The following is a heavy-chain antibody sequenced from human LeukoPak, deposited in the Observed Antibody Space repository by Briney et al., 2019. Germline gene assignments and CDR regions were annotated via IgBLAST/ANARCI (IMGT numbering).Heavy chain of an antibody. J-gene: IGHJ4*02. Sequence: PGGSLRLSCAASGLSISNDCMSWVRQAPGKGLEWVARVKSKSDSETTDYAAPVKGRFTISRDDSKNTLYLQMNSLKTEDTAVYYCTLIQGWGSGSYYRDFWGQGTLVTVSS. CDR3: TLIQGWGSGSYYRDF. CDR2: VKSKSDSETT. D-gene: IGHD3-10*01. CDR1: GLSISNDC. V-gene: IGHV3-15*01.